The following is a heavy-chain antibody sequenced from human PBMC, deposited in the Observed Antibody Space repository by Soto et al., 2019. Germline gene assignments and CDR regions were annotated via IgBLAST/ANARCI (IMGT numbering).Heavy chain of an antibody. V-gene: IGHV5-10-1*01. J-gene: IGHJ4*02. CDR3: ARKIYGDDTGPNIQYHIDG. D-gene: IGHD5-18*01. CDR2: IDPSDSQT. CDR1: GYSFAGYC. Sequence: GESLKIAFKGSGYSFAGYCITWVRQKPGKGLEWMGRIDPSDSQTYYSPSFRGHVTISVTKSITTVFLQWSSLRASDTAMYYCARKIYGDDTGPNIQYHIDGWGQPTPGTVSS.